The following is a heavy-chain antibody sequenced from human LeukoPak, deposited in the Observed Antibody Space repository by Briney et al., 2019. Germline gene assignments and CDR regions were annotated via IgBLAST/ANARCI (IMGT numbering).Heavy chain of an antibody. CDR2: ISSTSGST. D-gene: IGHD3-10*01. Sequence: GGSLRLSCAASGFPFSSYAMSWVRQAPEKGLQCVSAISSTSGSTFYADSVKGRFTISRDNSKNTLYLQMNSLRAEDTAVYYCAKDDYYGSGSYYIGGAFDIWGQGTMVTVSS. CDR3: AKDDYYGSGSYYIGGAFDI. CDR1: GFPFSSYA. J-gene: IGHJ3*02. V-gene: IGHV3-23*01.